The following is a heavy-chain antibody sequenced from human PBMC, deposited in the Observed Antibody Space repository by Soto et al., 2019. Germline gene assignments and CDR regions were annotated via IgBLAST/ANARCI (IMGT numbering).Heavy chain of an antibody. J-gene: IGHJ4*02. V-gene: IGHV4-39*01. Sequence: EPLSLTWTASGGRISSSSYDWGWIRQPPGKGLEWIGSIYYSGSTYYNPSLKSRVTISVDTSKNQFSLKLRSVTAADTAVYYCATPGYCSGGSCYYFDYWGQGTLVTVPS. CDR1: GGRISSSSYD. D-gene: IGHD2-15*01. CDR3: ATPGYCSGGSCYYFDY. CDR2: IYYSGST.